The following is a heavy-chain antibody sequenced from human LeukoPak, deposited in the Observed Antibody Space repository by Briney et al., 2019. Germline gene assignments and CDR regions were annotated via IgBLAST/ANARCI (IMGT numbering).Heavy chain of an antibody. D-gene: IGHD2-2*01. CDR3: ARVGYQLLDNYFDY. V-gene: IGHV1-2*02. Sequence: ASVKVSCKASGHTFTAYYIHWVRQAPGQGLEWLGWIHPGSGDPNYAQKFQGRVTMTRDTSISTAYMELSRLRSDDTAVYYCARVGYQLLDNYFDYWGQGTLVTVSS. CDR1: GHTFTAYY. CDR2: IHPGSGDP. J-gene: IGHJ4*02.